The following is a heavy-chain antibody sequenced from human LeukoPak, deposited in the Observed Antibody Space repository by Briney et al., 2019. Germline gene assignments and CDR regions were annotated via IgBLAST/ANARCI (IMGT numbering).Heavy chain of an antibody. V-gene: IGHV1-69*06. Sequence: SVKVSCKASGGTFSSYAISWVRQAPGQGLEWMGGIIPIFGTANYAQKFQGRVTITADKSTSTAYMELSSLRSEDTAVYYCAREQLRVVVISGPGDYWGQGTLVTVSS. CDR2: IIPIFGTA. J-gene: IGHJ4*02. D-gene: IGHD3-22*01. CDR1: GGTFSSYA. CDR3: AREQLRVVVISGPGDY.